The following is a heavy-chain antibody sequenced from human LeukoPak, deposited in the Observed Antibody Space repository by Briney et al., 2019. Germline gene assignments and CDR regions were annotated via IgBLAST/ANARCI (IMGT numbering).Heavy chain of an antibody. V-gene: IGHV4-59*08. CDR2: IFDSES. CDR3: ARALYSSGWVGLGY. D-gene: IGHD6-19*01. J-gene: IGHJ4*02. CDR1: GGSIRRYS. Sequence: SETLSLTCTVSGGSIRRYSWSWIRQPPGKGLEWIGYIFDSESNYKSSLKSRVTMTVDTSKNQLSLKLTSVTAADTAVYYCARALYSSGWVGLGYWGQGTPVTVSS.